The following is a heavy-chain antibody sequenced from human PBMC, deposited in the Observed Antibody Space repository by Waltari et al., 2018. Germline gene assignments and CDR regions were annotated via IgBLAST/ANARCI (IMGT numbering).Heavy chain of an antibody. CDR3: ARGFSGYDFIDY. CDR1: GFTFSSYS. D-gene: IGHD5-12*01. Sequence: EVQLVESGGGLVKPGGSLRLSCAASGFTFSSYSMNWVRQAAGKGLEWVSSISSSSSYIYYADSVKGRFTISRDNAKNSLYLQMNSLRAEDTAVYYCARGFSGYDFIDYWGQGTLVTVSS. V-gene: IGHV3-21*01. CDR2: ISSSSSYI. J-gene: IGHJ4*02.